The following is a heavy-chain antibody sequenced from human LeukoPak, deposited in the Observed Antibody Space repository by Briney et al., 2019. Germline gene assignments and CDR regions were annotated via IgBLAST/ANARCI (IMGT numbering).Heavy chain of an antibody. CDR3: ARDGLVTAFEY. Sequence: SETLSLTCAVYGGSFSGYYWSWIRQPPGKGLEWIGEINHSGSTNYNPSLKSRVTISVDTSKNQFSLKLSSVTAADTAVYYCARDGLVTAFEYWGQGNLVTVSS. J-gene: IGHJ4*02. V-gene: IGHV4-34*01. CDR1: GGSFSGYY. CDR2: INHSGST. D-gene: IGHD6-6*01.